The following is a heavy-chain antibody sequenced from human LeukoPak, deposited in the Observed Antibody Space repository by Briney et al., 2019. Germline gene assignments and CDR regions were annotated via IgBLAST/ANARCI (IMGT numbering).Heavy chain of an antibody. J-gene: IGHJ4*02. CDR2: IHSSGST. CDR3: VRRPCGF. V-gene: IGHV4-59*01. D-gene: IGHD5-12*01. Sequence: SETLSLSCTLSAGSLTNYYMSWVRQPPGKGLEWIGYIHSSGSTHYKSSLKSRMTISIDTSKNQVILKPTSVIAADTAVYYGVRRPCGFWGEGTLVTVSS. CDR1: AGSLTNYY.